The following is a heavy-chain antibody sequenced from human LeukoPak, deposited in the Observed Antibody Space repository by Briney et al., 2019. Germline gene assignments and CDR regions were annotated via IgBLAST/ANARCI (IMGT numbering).Heavy chain of an antibody. J-gene: IGHJ4*02. CDR3: ARDLGRCWYYFDS. V-gene: IGHV1-46*01. CDR2: INPNDGGT. CDR1: GYTFTSCY. Sequence: ASVKVSCKASGYTFTSCYVHWVRLAPGQGLEWMGLINPNDGGTSYAQKFQGRVTMTRDMSTSTVYMELSSLRSEDTAVYYCARDLGRCWYYFDSWGQGTLVTVSS. D-gene: IGHD3-16*01.